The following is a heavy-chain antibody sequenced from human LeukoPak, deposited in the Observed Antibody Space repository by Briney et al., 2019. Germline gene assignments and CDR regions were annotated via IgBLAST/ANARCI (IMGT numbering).Heavy chain of an antibody. CDR1: GFTVSSSS. CDR2: IYSGGST. Sequence: GGSLRLSCAASGFTVSSSSMNWVRQAPGKGLEWVSVIYSGGSTYYADSVKGRFTISRDNSKNTLCLQMNSLRAEDTAMYYCARDHMSGGFDYWGRGTLVTVSS. CDR3: ARDHMSGGFDY. J-gene: IGHJ4*02. V-gene: IGHV3-66*01. D-gene: IGHD3-10*01.